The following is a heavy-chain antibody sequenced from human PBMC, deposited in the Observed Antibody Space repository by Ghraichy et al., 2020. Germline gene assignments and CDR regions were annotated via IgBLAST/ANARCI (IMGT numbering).Heavy chain of an antibody. Sequence: GVLRLSCAGSGFTFSTYSMTWVRQAPGKGLEWVSSISEDSKYIYYADSLKGRFTISRDNAKNSLYLQVKSLRAEDTAVYYCARDRDFYTSGNYYGGYFDLWGRGTLVTVSS. D-gene: IGHD3-10*01. CDR2: ISEDSKYI. CDR1: GFTFSTYS. CDR3: ARDRDFYTSGNYYGGYFDL. J-gene: IGHJ2*01. V-gene: IGHV3-21*01.